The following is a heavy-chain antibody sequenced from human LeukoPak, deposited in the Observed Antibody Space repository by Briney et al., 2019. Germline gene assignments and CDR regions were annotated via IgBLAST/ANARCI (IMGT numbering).Heavy chain of an antibody. CDR3: ARRPEVLWFGDHRGAFDI. D-gene: IGHD3-10*01. J-gene: IGHJ3*02. V-gene: IGHV3-48*03. CDR1: GFTLSSYE. Sequence: HPGGSLRLSCAASGFTLSSYEMNWVRQAPGKGLEWVSYISSSGSTIYYADSVKGRFTISRDNAKNSLYLQMNSLRAEDTAVYYCARRPEVLWFGDHRGAFDIWGQGTMVTVSS. CDR2: ISSSGSTI.